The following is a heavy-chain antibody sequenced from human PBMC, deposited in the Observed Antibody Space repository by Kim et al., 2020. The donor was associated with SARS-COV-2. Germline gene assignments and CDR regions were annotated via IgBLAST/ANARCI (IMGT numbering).Heavy chain of an antibody. Sequence: GSEKYYVDSVRGRFTITRDHAEKSVYLQMNSLRAEDTAVYYCANAPSGDVGGQGTTVTVSS. CDR2: GSEK. J-gene: IGHJ6*02. V-gene: IGHV3-7*01. CDR3: ANAPSGDV.